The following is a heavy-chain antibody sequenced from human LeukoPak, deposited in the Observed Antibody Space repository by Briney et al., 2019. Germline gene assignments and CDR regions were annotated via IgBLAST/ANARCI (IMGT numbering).Heavy chain of an antibody. Sequence: GGSLRLSCAASGFTFDDYAMHWVRQAPGKGLEWVSGISWNSGSIGYADSVKGRFTISRDNAKNSLYLQMNSLRAEDTAVYYCAKEEAYCGGDCYSVFDYWGQGTLVTVSS. J-gene: IGHJ4*02. D-gene: IGHD2-21*02. CDR2: ISWNSGSI. CDR1: GFTFDDYA. CDR3: AKEEAYCGGDCYSVFDY. V-gene: IGHV3-9*01.